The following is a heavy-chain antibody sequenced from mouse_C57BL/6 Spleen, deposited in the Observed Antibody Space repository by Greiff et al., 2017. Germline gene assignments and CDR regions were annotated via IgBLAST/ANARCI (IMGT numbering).Heavy chain of an antibody. Sequence: DVKLVESGPGLAKPSQTLSLTCSVTGYSITSDYWNWIRKFPGNKLEYMGYISYSGSTYYNPSLKSRISITRDTSKNQYYLQLNSVTTEDTATYYCARWYGSSYGYYAMDYWGQGTSVTVSS. CDR2: ISYSGST. V-gene: IGHV3-8*01. CDR3: ARWYGSSYGYYAMDY. J-gene: IGHJ4*01. CDR1: GYSITSDY. D-gene: IGHD1-1*01.